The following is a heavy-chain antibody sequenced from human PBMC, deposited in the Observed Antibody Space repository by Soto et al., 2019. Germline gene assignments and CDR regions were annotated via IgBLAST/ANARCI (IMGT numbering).Heavy chain of an antibody. V-gene: IGHV2-5*01. CDR1: GFSLSTSGVG. D-gene: IGHD6-19*01. J-gene: IGHJ5*02. Sequence: SGPTLVNPTQTLTLTCTFSGFSLSTSGVGVGWIRQPPGKALEWLALIYWNDDKRYSPSLKSRLTITKDTSKNQVVLTMTNIDPVDTATYYCAHRSFIDTGWWENWFDPWGQGTLVTVSS. CDR3: AHRSFIDTGWWENWFDP. CDR2: IYWNDDK.